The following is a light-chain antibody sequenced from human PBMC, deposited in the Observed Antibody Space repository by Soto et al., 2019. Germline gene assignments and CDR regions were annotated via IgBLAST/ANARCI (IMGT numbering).Light chain of an antibody. CDR2: AAS. CDR1: QHISST. V-gene: IGKV3-15*01. Sequence: EIVLTQSPGTLSLSPGQGATLSCRASQHISSTFLAWYQQKPGQAPRLLIFAASSRATGIPARFSGSGSGTEFTLTISSLQSEDFAVYYCQQYNNWPQLTFGGGTKVDIK. J-gene: IGKJ4*01. CDR3: QQYNNWPQLT.